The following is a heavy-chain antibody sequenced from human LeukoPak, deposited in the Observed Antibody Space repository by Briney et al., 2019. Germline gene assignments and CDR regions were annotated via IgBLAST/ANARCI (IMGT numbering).Heavy chain of an antibody. D-gene: IGHD3-22*01. CDR2: IIPIFGTA. CDR1: GGTFSSYA. J-gene: IGHJ4*02. V-gene: IGHV1-69*13. CDR3: VDSGYYFPC. Sequence: ASVKVSCKASGGTFSSYAISWVRQAPGQGLEWMGGIIPIFGTANYAQKFQGRVTITADESTSTAYMEPSSLRSEDTAVYYCVDSGYYFPCWGQGTLVTVSS.